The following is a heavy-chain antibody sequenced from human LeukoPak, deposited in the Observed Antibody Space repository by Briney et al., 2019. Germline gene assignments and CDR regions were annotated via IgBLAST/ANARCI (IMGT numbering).Heavy chain of an antibody. D-gene: IGHD3-10*01. CDR2: INPSGGST. Sequence: ASVTVSCKASGYTFTSYYMHWVRQAPGQGLEWMGIINPSGGSTSYAQKFQGRVTMTRDTSTSTVYMELSSLRSEDTAVYYCARGMNEFGVRGVIITLSLSGNWFDPWGQGTLVTVSS. J-gene: IGHJ5*02. CDR1: GYTFTSYY. V-gene: IGHV1-46*01. CDR3: ARGMNEFGVRGVIITLSLSGNWFDP.